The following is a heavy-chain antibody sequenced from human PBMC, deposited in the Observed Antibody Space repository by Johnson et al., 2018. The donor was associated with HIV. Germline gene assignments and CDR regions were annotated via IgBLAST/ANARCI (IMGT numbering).Heavy chain of an antibody. D-gene: IGHD1-26*01. V-gene: IGHV3-7*03. Sequence: MQLVESGGGLVQPGGSLRLSCAASGFTFSSYWMSWVRQAPGKGLEWVANIKQDGSEKYYVDSVKGRFTISRDNAKNSLYLQMKSLRLEDTALYFCARDLTWEVPDTFALWGQGTMVTVSS. CDR2: IKQDGSEK. CDR3: ARDLTWEVPDTFAL. J-gene: IGHJ3*01. CDR1: GFTFSSYW.